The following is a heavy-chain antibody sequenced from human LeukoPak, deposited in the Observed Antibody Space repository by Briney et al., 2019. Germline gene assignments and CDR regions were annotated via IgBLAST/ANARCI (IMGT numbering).Heavy chain of an antibody. J-gene: IGHJ4*02. Sequence: ASVKVSCKVSGYTLTELSMHWVRQAPGKGLEWMGGFDPEDGETIYAQKFQGRVSMTEDTSTDTAYMELSSLRSEDTAVYYCATTLRYSYGEFDYWGQGTLVTVSS. CDR2: FDPEDGET. CDR3: ATTLRYSYGEFDY. V-gene: IGHV1-24*01. D-gene: IGHD5-18*01. CDR1: GYTLTELS.